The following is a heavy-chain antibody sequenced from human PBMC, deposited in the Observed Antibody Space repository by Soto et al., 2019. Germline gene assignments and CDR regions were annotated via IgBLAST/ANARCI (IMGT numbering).Heavy chain of an antibody. D-gene: IGHD3-10*01. J-gene: IGHJ6*02. CDR2: IYPGDSDT. V-gene: IGHV5-51*01. CDR3: ARSDGSGSPDYYYCGMDV. Sequence: PRESLKISCKGSGYSFTSYWIGWVRQMPGKGLEWMGIIYPGDSDTRYSPSFQGQVTISADKSISTAYLQWSSLKASDTAMYYCARSDGSGSPDYYYCGMDVWGQGTTVTVSS. CDR1: GYSFTSYW.